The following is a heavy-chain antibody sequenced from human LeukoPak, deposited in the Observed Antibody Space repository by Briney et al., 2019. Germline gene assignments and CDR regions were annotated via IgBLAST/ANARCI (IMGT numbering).Heavy chain of an antibody. D-gene: IGHD3-10*01. CDR3: ATMVRGVISRA. Sequence: PGESLRLSCAASGFTFSSYAMSWVRQAPGKGLEWVSAISGSGGSTYYADSVKGRFTISRDNSKNTLYLQMNSLRAEDTAVYYCATMVRGVISRAWGQGTLVTVSS. J-gene: IGHJ4*02. CDR1: GFTFSSYA. V-gene: IGHV3-23*01. CDR2: ISGSGGST.